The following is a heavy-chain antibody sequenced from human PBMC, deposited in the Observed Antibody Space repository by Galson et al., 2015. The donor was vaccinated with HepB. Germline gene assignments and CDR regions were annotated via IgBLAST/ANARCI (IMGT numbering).Heavy chain of an antibody. V-gene: IGHV3-30*18. CDR1: GFIFSTYG. CDR2: ISYDGSNK. Sequence: SLRLSCAASGFIFSTYGMHWVRQAPGKGLEWVAVISYDGSNKYYADSVKGRFTISRDNSKNTLYLQMNSLRGEDTAVYYCAKDTVEWLPGYFDYWGQGTLVTVSS. CDR3: AKDTVEWLPGYFDY. J-gene: IGHJ4*02. D-gene: IGHD4-23*01.